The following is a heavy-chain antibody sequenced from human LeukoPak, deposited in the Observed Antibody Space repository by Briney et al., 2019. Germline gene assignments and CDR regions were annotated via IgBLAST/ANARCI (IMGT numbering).Heavy chain of an antibody. J-gene: IGHJ4*02. Sequence: ASVKVSCKASGYTFTSYYMHWVRQAPGQGLEWMGIINPSGGSTSYAQKFQGRVTMTRDTSTSTVYMELSSLRSEDTAVYYCARTLPRDIVGASSFDYWGQGTLVTVSS. CDR2: INPSGGST. V-gene: IGHV1-46*01. CDR1: GYTFTSYY. CDR3: ARTLPRDIVGASSFDY. D-gene: IGHD1-26*01.